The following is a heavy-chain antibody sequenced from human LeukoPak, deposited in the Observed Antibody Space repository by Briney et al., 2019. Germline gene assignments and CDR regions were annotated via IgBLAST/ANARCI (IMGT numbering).Heavy chain of an antibody. Sequence: SETLSLTCAVYGGSFSGYYWSWIRQPPGKGLEWIGEINHSGSTNYNPPLKSRVTISVDTSKNQFSLKLSSVTAADTAVYYCARGRGIVGATRTFCDYWGQGTLVTVSS. V-gene: IGHV4-34*01. CDR3: ARGRGIVGATRTFCDY. J-gene: IGHJ4*02. CDR1: GGSFSGYY. CDR2: INHSGST. D-gene: IGHD1-26*01.